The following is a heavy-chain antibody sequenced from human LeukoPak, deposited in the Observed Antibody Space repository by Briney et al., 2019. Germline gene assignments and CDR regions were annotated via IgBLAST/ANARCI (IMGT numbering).Heavy chain of an antibody. D-gene: IGHD6-13*01. CDR1: GGTFNSNA. CDR3: ARGRSGVPAVTYNWFDP. Sequence: ASVKVSCKASGGTFNSNALHWVRQAPGQGLEWMGGITPIFGSTKYAQKFQGRVTVTTDESTSTAYMDLSDLRSDDTAVYSCARGRSGVPAVTYNWFDPWGQGTLVTVSS. J-gene: IGHJ5*02. V-gene: IGHV1-69*05. CDR2: ITPIFGST.